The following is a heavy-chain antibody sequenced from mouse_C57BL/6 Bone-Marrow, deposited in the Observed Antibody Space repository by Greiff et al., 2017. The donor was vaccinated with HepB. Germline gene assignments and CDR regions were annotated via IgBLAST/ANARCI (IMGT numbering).Heavy chain of an antibody. Sequence: EVKLQQSGPELVKPGASVKISCKASGYTFTDYYMNWVKQSHGKSLEWIGDINPNNGGTSYNQKFKGKATLTVDKSSSTAYMELRSLTSEDSAVYYCARVRLEAMDYWGQGTSVTVSS. D-gene: IGHD3-2*02. J-gene: IGHJ4*01. V-gene: IGHV1-26*01. CDR2: INPNNGGT. CDR3: ARVRLEAMDY. CDR1: GYTFTDYY.